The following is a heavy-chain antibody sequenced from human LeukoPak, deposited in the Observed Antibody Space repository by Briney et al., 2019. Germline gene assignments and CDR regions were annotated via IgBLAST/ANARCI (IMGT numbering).Heavy chain of an antibody. CDR2: IYYSGST. Sequence: SQTLSLTCTVSGGSISSGGYYWSWTRQHPGKGLEWIGYIYYSGSTYYNPSLKSRVTISVDTSKNQFSLKLSSVTAADTAVYYCAREKGYCSGGSCYRGHNWFDPWGQGTLVTVSS. CDR3: AREKGYCSGGSCYRGHNWFDP. J-gene: IGHJ5*02. V-gene: IGHV4-31*03. D-gene: IGHD2-15*01. CDR1: GGSISSGGYY.